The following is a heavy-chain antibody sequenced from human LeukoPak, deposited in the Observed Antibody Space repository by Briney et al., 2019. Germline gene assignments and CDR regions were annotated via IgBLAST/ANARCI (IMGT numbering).Heavy chain of an antibody. CDR2: IYSGGST. CDR3: ARSSYYYGSGSYHYYMDV. V-gene: IGHV3-66*01. CDR1: GFTVSSNY. D-gene: IGHD3-10*01. Sequence: PGGSLRLSCAASGFTVSSNYMSWVRQAPGKGLEWVSVIYSGGSTYYADSVKGRFTISRDNSKNTLYLQMNSLRAEDTAVYYCARSSYYYGSGSYHYYMDVWGKGTTVTISS. J-gene: IGHJ6*03.